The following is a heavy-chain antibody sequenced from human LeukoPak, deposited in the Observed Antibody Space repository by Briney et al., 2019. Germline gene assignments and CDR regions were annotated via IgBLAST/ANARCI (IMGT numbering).Heavy chain of an antibody. CDR1: GGSISSYY. D-gene: IGHD3-9*01. Sequence: KPSETLSLTCTVSGGSISSYYWGWIRQPPGKGLEWIGSIYYSGTTYYNPSLKSRVTIAVDTSKNQFSLKLSSVTAADTAVYYCATGIGVILTQLDYWGQGTLVTVSS. CDR3: ATGIGVILTQLDY. V-gene: IGHV4-39*07. J-gene: IGHJ4*02. CDR2: IYYSGTT.